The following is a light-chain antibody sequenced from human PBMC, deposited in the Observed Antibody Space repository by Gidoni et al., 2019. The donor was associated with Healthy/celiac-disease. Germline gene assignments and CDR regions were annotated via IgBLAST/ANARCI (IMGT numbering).Light chain of an antibody. CDR3: QQYNSYPWT. CDR1: QSISSW. CDR2: KAS. J-gene: IGKJ1*01. Sequence: GSQSISSWLAWYRQKPGKAPKLLIYKASSLESGVPSRFSGSGSGTEFTLTISSLQPDDFATYYCQQYNSYPWTFGQGTKVEIK. V-gene: IGKV1-5*03.